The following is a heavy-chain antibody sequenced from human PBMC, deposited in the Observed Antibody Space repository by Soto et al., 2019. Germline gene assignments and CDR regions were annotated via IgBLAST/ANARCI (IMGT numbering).Heavy chain of an antibody. CDR2: ISFDGSEK. D-gene: IGHD2-15*01. Sequence: QVQLVESGGGVVQPGRSLRLSCAASGFTFIAYSMHWVRQAPGKGLEWLAVISFDGSEKHYADSVKGRCTICRDNSNNTMYRQMNSLRDDDTAIYYCARDPTPCSGGRCNSVGWFDPWGQGTLVIVSS. J-gene: IGHJ5*02. CDR1: GFTFIAYS. V-gene: IGHV3-30-3*01. CDR3: ARDPTPCSGGRCNSVGWFDP.